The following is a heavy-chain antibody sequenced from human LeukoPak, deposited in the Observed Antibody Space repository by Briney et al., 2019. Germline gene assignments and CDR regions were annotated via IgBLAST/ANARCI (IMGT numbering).Heavy chain of an antibody. CDR1: GFTFSSYW. CDR3: ARGGTTGTTVFDY. CDR2: IKQDGSEK. V-gene: IGHV3-7*01. Sequence: PGGSLRLSCAASGFTFSSYWMSWVRQAPGKGLEWVANIKQDGSEKYYVDSVKGRFTISRDNSNNTLYLQMNSLRVEDTAVYYCARGGTTGTTVFDYWGQGTLVTVSS. D-gene: IGHD1-1*01. J-gene: IGHJ4*02.